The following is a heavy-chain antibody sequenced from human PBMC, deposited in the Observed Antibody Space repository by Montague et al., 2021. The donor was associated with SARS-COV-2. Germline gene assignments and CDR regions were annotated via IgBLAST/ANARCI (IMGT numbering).Heavy chain of an antibody. V-gene: IGHV3-23*01. Sequence: SLRLSCAASGFIFRNYAMSWVRQAPGKGLEWVSGISTSGDYTYYADSLKGRFTISRDNSRNTLYLQMNSLRAEDTAIYYCAKDREMDYSADYWGQGTLVTVSS. CDR1: GFIFRNYA. CDR2: ISTSGDYT. CDR3: AKDREMDYSADY. J-gene: IGHJ4*02. D-gene: IGHD5-24*01.